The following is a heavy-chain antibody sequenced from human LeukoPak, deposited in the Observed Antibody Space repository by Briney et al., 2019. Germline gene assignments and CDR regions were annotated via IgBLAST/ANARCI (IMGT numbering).Heavy chain of an antibody. V-gene: IGHV4-39*01. CDR2: IYYSGST. Sequence: SETLSLTCTVSGGSINSTTYYWGWIRQPPGGGVEWIGTIYYSGSTYYNPSLKSRASISLDSSKNQFSLKLSSVTASDTAIYYCASLGLLLWFGADYWGQGTLVTVSS. D-gene: IGHD3-10*01. CDR3: ASLGLLLWFGADY. J-gene: IGHJ4*02. CDR1: GGSINSTTYY.